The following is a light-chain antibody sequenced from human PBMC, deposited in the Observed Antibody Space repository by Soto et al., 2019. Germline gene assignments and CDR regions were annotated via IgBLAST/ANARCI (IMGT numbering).Light chain of an antibody. Sequence: DIQMTQSPSSLSAFVGDRVTITCQASQDISNYLHWYQQKPGKAPKLLIFDASSLETGVPSRFSGSGSGTDFTFTISSLQPEDIATYYCQQYDNLPLTFGPGTTVDLK. CDR3: QQYDNLPLT. CDR1: QDISNY. J-gene: IGKJ3*01. V-gene: IGKV1-33*01. CDR2: DAS.